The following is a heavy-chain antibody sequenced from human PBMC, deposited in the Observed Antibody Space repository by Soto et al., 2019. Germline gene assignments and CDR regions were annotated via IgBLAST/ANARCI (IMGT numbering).Heavy chain of an antibody. CDR2: ISGRGITT. Sequence: GGSLRLSCAASGFTFSNYAMSWVRQAPGMGLEWVSAISGRGITTYYADSVQGRFTISRDNSENTLYLQMDSLRAEDTAVYYCAKAYYYGSGSYSFYYYGMDVWGQGTTVTVSS. CDR3: AKAYYYGSGSYSFYYYGMDV. J-gene: IGHJ6*02. D-gene: IGHD3-10*01. V-gene: IGHV3-23*01. CDR1: GFTFSNYA.